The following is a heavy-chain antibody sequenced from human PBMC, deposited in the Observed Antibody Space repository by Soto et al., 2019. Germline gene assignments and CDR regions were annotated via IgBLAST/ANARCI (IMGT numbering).Heavy chain of an antibody. V-gene: IGHV4-31*03. CDR2: IYYSGST. CDR1: GVSISSGGYY. D-gene: IGHD1-26*01. J-gene: IGHJ4*02. CDR3: ARRYGGNFDY. Sequence: PSETLSLTCTVSGVSISSGGYYWTWIRQHPQKGLEWIGHIYYSGSTYYNPSLKSRVTVSVDTSKNQFSLRLSSVTAADTAVYYCARRYGGNFDYWGQGTLVTVSS.